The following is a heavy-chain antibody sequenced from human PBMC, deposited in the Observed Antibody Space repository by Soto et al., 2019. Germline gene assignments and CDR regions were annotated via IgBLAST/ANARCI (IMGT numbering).Heavy chain of an antibody. CDR1: GFSISNYE. CDR2: ISGSGSTV. CDR3: ARNPSGQWVVPLYCDL. V-gene: IGHV3-48*03. J-gene: IGHJ4*02. D-gene: IGHD6-19*01. Sequence: PGGSLRLSIGSSGFSISNYEINWVRQAPGKGLEWVSYISGSGSTVYYADSVKGRFTISRDNAKNSVYLQINTLRVEDTAVYFCARNPSGQWVVPLYCDLWGQGTLVTVSS.